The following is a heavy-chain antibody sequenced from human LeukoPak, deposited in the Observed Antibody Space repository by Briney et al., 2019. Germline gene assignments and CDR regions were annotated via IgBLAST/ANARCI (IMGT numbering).Heavy chain of an antibody. CDR1: GFNVAINY. V-gene: IGHV3-53*01. J-gene: IGHJ4*02. D-gene: IGHD3-22*01. CDR3: GYSSGYFRFDY. Sequence: GGSLRLSCEASGFNVAINYMTWVRQAPGKGLEWVSVIFSAGSTYYADSVKGRFTVSRDTSKNTLDLQMNSLRAGDTAMYYCGYSSGYFRFDYWGLGTLVTVSS. CDR2: IFSAGST.